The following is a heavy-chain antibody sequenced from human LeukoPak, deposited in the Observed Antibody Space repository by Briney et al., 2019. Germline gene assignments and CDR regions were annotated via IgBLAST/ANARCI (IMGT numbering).Heavy chain of an antibody. CDR3: ARIKSYYDILTGYQGTRDAFDI. V-gene: IGHV4-61*01. Sequence: SETLSLTCTVSGGSVSSGSYYWSWIRQPPGKGLEWIGYIYYSGSTNYNPSLKSRVTISVDTSKNQFSLKLSSVPAADTDVYYCARIKSYYDILTGYQGTRDAFDIWGQGTMVTVSS. CDR1: GGSVSSGSYY. D-gene: IGHD3-9*01. CDR2: IYYSGST. J-gene: IGHJ3*02.